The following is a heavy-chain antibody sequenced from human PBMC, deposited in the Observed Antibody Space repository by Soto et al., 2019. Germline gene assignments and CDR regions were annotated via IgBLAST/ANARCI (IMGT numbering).Heavy chain of an antibody. CDR3: ARDRRAGTCWFDP. J-gene: IGHJ5*02. CDR2: IIPIFGTA. V-gene: IGHV1-69*13. CDR1: GGTFSSYA. Sequence: SVEVSCKASGGTFSSYAISWVRQAPGQGLEWMGGIIPIFGTANYAQKFQGRVTITADESTSTAYMELSSLRSEDTAVYYCARDRRAGTCWFDPWGQGTLVTVSS. D-gene: IGHD1-7*01.